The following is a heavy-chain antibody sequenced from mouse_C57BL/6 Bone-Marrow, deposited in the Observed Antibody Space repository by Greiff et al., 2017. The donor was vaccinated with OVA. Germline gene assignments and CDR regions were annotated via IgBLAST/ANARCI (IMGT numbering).Heavy chain of an antibody. J-gene: IGHJ2*01. CDR1: GFSLTSYG. Sequence: VQVVESGPGLVQPSQSLSITCTVSGFSLTSYGVHWVRQSPGKGLEWLGVIWRGGSTDYNAAFISRLSISKDNSKSQVFFKMNSLQADDTAIYYCARDYYFDYWGQGTTLTVSS. CDR2: IWRGGST. V-gene: IGHV2-2*01. CDR3: ARDYYFDY.